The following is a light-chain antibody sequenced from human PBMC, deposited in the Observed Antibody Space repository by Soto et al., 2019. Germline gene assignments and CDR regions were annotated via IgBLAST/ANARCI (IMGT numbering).Light chain of an antibody. CDR1: QSLLHSNGYNY. CDR3: LQALQTPLYT. Sequence: DIVMTQSPLSLPVTPGEPASISCRSSQSLLHSNGYNYLDWYLQKPGQSPQLLIYLGSNRASGVPDWLSCSGSGTDFTLKISRVEAEDVGVYYCLQALQTPLYTFGQGTKLEIK. J-gene: IGKJ2*01. V-gene: IGKV2-28*01. CDR2: LGS.